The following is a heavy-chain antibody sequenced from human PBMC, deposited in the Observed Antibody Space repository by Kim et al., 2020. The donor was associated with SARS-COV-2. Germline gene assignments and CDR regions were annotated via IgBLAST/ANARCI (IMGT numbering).Heavy chain of an antibody. D-gene: IGHD3-22*01. J-gene: IGHJ4*02. CDR1: GFTFSSYA. V-gene: IGHV3-30-3*01. Sequence: GGSLRLSCAASGFTFSSYAMHWVRQAPGKGLEWVAVISYDGSNKYYADSVKGRFTISRDNSKNTLYLQMNSLRAEDTAVYYCASSSGYYAPFDYWGQGTL. CDR2: ISYDGSNK. CDR3: ASSSGYYAPFDY.